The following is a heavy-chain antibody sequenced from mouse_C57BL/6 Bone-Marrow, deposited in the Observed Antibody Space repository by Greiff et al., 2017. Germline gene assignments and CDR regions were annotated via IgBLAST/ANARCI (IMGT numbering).Heavy chain of an antibody. CDR2: IFPGSGST. CDR3: ARGIYYGNYGWYFDV. CDR1: GYTFTDYY. V-gene: IGHV1-75*01. D-gene: IGHD2-1*01. Sequence: QVQLKQSGPELVKPGASVKISCKASGYTFTDYYINWVKQRPGQGLEWIGWIFPGSGSTYYNEKFKGKATLTVDTSSSTAYMLLSSLTSEDSAVYFCARGIYYGNYGWYFDVWGTGTTVTVSS. J-gene: IGHJ1*03.